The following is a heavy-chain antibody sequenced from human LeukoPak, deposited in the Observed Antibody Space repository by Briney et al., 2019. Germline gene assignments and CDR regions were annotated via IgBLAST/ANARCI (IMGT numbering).Heavy chain of an antibody. CDR2: IGVNT. J-gene: IGHJ4*02. CDR3: ARAGGTSWADY. D-gene: IGHD6-13*01. Sequence: GGSLRLSCAASGFTFSNYAMSWVRQAPGKGLEWVSAIGVNTYYTDSVKGRFTISRDNAKNTLYLQMNRLRVEDTAIYYCARAGGTSWADYWGQGTLVTVSS. CDR1: GFTFSNYA. V-gene: IGHV3-23*01.